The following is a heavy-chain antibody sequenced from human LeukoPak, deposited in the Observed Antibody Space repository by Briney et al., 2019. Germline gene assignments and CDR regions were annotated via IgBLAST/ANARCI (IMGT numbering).Heavy chain of an antibody. V-gene: IGHV4-34*01. CDR3: TRTSPGIPLDF. Sequence: KPSETLSLTCGVSGVSFSGYYWSWIRQAPGKGPEWIGEISHTGRTAYNPSLKSRVTISLDTSKNQFSLKLTFVSAADTAAYYCTRTSPGIPLDFWGQGTLVTVSS. J-gene: IGHJ4*02. CDR2: ISHTGRT. D-gene: IGHD1-26*01. CDR1: GVSFSGYY.